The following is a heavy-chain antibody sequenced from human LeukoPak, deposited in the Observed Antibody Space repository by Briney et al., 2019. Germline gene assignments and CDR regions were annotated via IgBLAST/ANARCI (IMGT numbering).Heavy chain of an antibody. D-gene: IGHD5-18*01. CDR3: ARGRRGYSYGYSY. V-gene: IGHV4-34*01. J-gene: IGHJ4*02. Sequence: SETLSLTCAVYGGSFSGYYWSWVRQPPGKGLEWIGEINHSGSTNYNPSLESRVTISVDTPKNQFSLKLSSVTAADTAVYYCARGRRGYSYGYSYWGQGTLVTVSS. CDR2: INHSGST. CDR1: GGSFSGYY.